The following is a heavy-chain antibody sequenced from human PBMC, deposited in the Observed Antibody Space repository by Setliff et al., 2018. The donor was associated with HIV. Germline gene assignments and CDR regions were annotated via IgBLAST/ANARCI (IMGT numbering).Heavy chain of an antibody. CDR1: GGSVSTSSYS. V-gene: IGHV4-39*01. CDR3: GRVAGYCAPSRCYCYTAFDI. CDR2: IYHTGKT. Sequence: PSETLSLTCTVSGGSVSTSSYSWGWIRQPPEKGLEWIGTIYHTGKTYYNSSLNSRVTIAVDTSKDQFSLNLSTVTAADTAVYYCGRVAGYCAPSRCYCYTAFDIWCPGTMVTVSS. D-gene: IGHD2-2*02. J-gene: IGHJ3*02.